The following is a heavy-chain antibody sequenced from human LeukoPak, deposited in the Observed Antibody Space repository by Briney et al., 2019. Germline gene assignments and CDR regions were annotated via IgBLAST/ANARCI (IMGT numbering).Heavy chain of an antibody. Sequence: GGSLRLSCAASGFTFGSYAMSWVRQPPGKGLEWVSIISASGGSTYYADSVKGRFTISRDKSRNYLQMNSLRGDDTAIYYCAKDVRVGEYYGSGSYFDYWGQGTLVTVSS. CDR1: GFTFGSYA. D-gene: IGHD3-10*01. CDR3: AKDVRVGEYYGSGSYFDY. V-gene: IGHV3-23*01. CDR2: ISASGGST. J-gene: IGHJ4*02.